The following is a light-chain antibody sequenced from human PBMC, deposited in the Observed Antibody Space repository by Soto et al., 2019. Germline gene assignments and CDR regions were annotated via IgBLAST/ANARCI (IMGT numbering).Light chain of an antibody. J-gene: IGKJ1*01. CDR3: QQYGSSGT. V-gene: IGKV3-20*01. CDR1: QSVSNNY. Sequence: MVLTQKTSTLSLSPGERATLSCRASQSVSNNYLAWYQQKPGQAPRLLIYGASNRATGIPDRFSGSGSGTDFTLTISRLEPEDFAVYYCQQYGSSGTFGQGTKVAI. CDR2: GAS.